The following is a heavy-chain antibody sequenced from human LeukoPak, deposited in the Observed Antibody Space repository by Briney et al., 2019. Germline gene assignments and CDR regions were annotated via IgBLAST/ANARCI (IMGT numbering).Heavy chain of an antibody. V-gene: IGHV3-30*02. CDR2: IRYDGSNK. Sequence: RAGGSLRLSCAASGFTFSNYGMHWVRQAPGKGLEWVAFIRYDGSNKYYADSVKGRFTISRDNAKNTLYLQMNSLRAEDTAVYYCAKGVMYSGSYLGSFDYWGQGTLVTVSS. J-gene: IGHJ4*02. CDR3: AKGVMYSGSYLGSFDY. D-gene: IGHD1-26*01. CDR1: GFTFSNYG.